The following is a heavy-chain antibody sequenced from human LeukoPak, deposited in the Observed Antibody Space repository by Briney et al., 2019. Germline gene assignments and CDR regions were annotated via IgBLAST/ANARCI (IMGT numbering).Heavy chain of an antibody. CDR2: IWYDGTYK. CDR1: GFTFSTYG. V-gene: IGHV3-33*01. J-gene: IGHJ1*01. Sequence: GGSLRLSCGASGFTFSTYGMHWVRQAPGKGLEWVAVIWYDGTYKYYAESVKGRFTISRDNSKNTLYLQMNSLRGEDTAVYYCARDPDSSIWPQYFQHWGQGTLVTVSS. CDR3: ARDPDSSIWPQYFQH. D-gene: IGHD6-13*01.